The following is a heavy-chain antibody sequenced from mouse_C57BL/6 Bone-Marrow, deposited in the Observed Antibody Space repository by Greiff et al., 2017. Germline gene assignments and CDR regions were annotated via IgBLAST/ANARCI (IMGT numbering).Heavy chain of an antibody. CDR2: IYPGNSDT. V-gene: IGHV1-5*01. J-gene: IGHJ4*01. Sequence: VQLQQSGTVLARPGASVKMSCKTSGYTFTSYWMHWVKQRPGQGLEWIGAIYPGNSDTSYNQKFKGKAKLTAVTSASTAYMELSSLTNEDSAVYYCTVGSSSLYAMDYWGQGTSVTVSS. CDR3: TVGSSSLYAMDY. D-gene: IGHD1-1*01. CDR1: GYTFTSYW.